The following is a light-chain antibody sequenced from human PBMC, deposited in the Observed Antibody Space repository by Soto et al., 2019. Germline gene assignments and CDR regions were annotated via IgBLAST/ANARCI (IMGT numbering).Light chain of an antibody. Sequence: EIVLTQSPGTLSLSPGERATLSCRPSQSFSSTNLAWYHQKPGQAPRLLIYGAPSRATGIPDRFSGSGSGTDFTLTISRLEPEDFAVYYCQQYGSSPFTFGPGTKVDIK. CDR3: QQYGSSPFT. CDR2: GAP. CDR1: QSFSSTN. J-gene: IGKJ3*01. V-gene: IGKV3-20*01.